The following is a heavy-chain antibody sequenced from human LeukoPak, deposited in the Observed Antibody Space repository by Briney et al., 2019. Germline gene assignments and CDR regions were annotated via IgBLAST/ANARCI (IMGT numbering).Heavy chain of an antibody. V-gene: IGHV4-38-2*02. CDR1: GHSISNAYY. J-gene: IGHJ4*02. CDR3: ARELHSGSYYFDY. D-gene: IGHD1-26*01. CDR2: LYHSGST. Sequence: TTSETLSLTCSVSGHSISNAYYWGWIRQPPGKGLEWIGSLYHSGSTYYNPSLKSRVTTSVDTSKNRFSLKLTSVTAADTAVYYCARELHSGSYYFDYWGQGTLVTVSS.